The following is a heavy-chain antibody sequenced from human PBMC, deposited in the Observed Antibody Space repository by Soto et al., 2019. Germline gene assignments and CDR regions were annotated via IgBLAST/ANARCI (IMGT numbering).Heavy chain of an antibody. CDR3: AREGFLEWLLYEGNYYYYYMDA. D-gene: IGHD3-3*01. J-gene: IGHJ6*03. CDR1: GGTFSSYT. CDR2: IIPILGIA. V-gene: IGHV1-69*04. Sequence: ASVKVSCKASGGTFSSYTISWVRQAPGQGLEWMGRIIPILGIANYAQKFQGRVTITADKSTSTAYMELSSLRSEDTAVYYCAREGFLEWLLYEGNYYYYYMDAWGKGTTVTVSS.